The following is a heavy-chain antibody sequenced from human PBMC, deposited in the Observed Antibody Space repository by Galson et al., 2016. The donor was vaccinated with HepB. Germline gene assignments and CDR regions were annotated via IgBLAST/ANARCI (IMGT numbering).Heavy chain of an antibody. CDR3: ARDRGRSSWYSNFDY. J-gene: IGHJ4*02. V-gene: IGHV3-30-3*01. Sequence: SLRLSCAASGFSFRSHAMHWVRQAPGKGLEWVAVISHDGNNKYYADPVKGRFTISRDNSKNTLYVQMSSLRPEDTAVYYCARDRGRSSWYSNFDYWGQGTLVTVSS. D-gene: IGHD6-13*01. CDR1: GFSFRSHA. CDR2: ISHDGNNK.